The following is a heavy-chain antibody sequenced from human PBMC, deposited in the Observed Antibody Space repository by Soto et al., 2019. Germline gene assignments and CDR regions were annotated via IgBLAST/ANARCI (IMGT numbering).Heavy chain of an antibody. CDR3: ARGVTIFGVVIEVPAWMVANWFDP. CDR1: GGSISSGGYY. CDR2: IYYSGST. D-gene: IGHD3-3*01. J-gene: IGHJ5*02. Sequence: SETLSLTCTVSGGSISSGGYYWSWIRQHPGRGLEWIGYIYYSGSTYYNPSLKSRVTISVDTSKNQFSLKLSSVTAADTAVYYCARGVTIFGVVIEVPAWMVANWFDPWGQGTLVTVSS. V-gene: IGHV4-31*03.